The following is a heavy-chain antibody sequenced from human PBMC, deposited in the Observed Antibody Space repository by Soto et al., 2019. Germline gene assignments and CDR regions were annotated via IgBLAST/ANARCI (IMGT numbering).Heavy chain of an antibody. Sequence: SKTLSLTCAISGDSVSTNGAAWNWISQSQSRGLEWLGRTYYRSRWYNTYAESVNSRININPETSKNQFALQLNSVTPEDTAGYYCARAGFWTFGMLPHFDYWGRGTLVTVSS. CDR3: ARAGFWTFGMLPHFDY. D-gene: IGHD3-3*01. V-gene: IGHV6-1*01. J-gene: IGHJ4*02. CDR2: TYYRSRWYN. CDR1: GDSVSTNGAA.